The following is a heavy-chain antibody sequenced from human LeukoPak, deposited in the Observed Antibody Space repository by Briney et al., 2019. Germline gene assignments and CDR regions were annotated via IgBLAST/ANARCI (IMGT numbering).Heavy chain of an antibody. CDR3: ARVPPRCGWCDYYYYYMDV. CDR1: GYTFTSYD. D-gene: IGHD6-19*01. Sequence: ASVKVSCKASGYTFTSYDINWVRQATGQGLEWMGWMNPNSGNTGYAQKFQGRVTMTRNTSISTAYMELSSLRSEDTAVYYCARVPPRCGWCDYYYYYMDVWGKGTTVTISS. V-gene: IGHV1-8*01. J-gene: IGHJ6*03. CDR2: MNPNSGNT.